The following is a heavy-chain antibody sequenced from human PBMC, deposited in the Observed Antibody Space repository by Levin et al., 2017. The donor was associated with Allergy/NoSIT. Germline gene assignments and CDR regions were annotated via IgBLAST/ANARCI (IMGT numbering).Heavy chain of an antibody. D-gene: IGHD1-26*01. V-gene: IGHV3-23*01. CDR1: GFTFSSYA. CDR2: ISGSGGST. J-gene: IGHJ3*02. Sequence: GESLKISCAASGFTFSSYAMSWVRQAPGKGLEWVSAISGSGGSTYYADSVKGRFTISRDNSKNTLYLQMNSLRAEDTAVYYCAKWGGATPGTGSTEMRAFDIWGQGTMVTVSS. CDR3: AKWGGATPGTGSTEMRAFDI.